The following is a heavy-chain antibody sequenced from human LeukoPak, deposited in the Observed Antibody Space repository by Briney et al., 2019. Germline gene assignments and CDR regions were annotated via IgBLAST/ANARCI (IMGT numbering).Heavy chain of an antibody. CDR1: GFTSSSYA. J-gene: IGHJ4*02. CDR2: ISYDGSNK. CDR3: ARDRGFGELFY. D-gene: IGHD3-10*01. Sequence: GGSLRLSCAASGFTSSSYAMHWVRQAPGKGLEWVAVISYDGSNKYYADSVKGRFTISRDNSKNTLYLQMNSLRAEDTAVYYCARDRGFGELFYWGQGTLVTVSS. V-gene: IGHV3-30*01.